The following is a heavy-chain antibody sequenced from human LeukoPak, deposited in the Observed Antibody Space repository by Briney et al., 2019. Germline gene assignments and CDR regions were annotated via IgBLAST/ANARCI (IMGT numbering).Heavy chain of an antibody. CDR3: ARKDYMDV. J-gene: IGHJ6*03. CDR1: GESFSGYY. V-gene: IGHV4-34*01. Sequence: SETLSLTCAVYGESFSGYYWSWIRQSPGKGLEWIGEINHYGSTNYNPSLKSRVTISVDTSKNQFSLKLSSVTAADTAVYYCARKDYMDVWGKGTTVTVSS. CDR2: INHYGST.